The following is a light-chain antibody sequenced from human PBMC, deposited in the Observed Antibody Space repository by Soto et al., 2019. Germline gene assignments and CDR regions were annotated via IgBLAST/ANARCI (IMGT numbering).Light chain of an antibody. CDR2: EVS. CDR1: SSDVGAFNF. V-gene: IGLV2-14*01. J-gene: IGLJ2*01. Sequence: QSALTQPASVSGSPGQSITISCTGTSSDVGAFNFVSWYQQHPGIAPKLMIYEVSNRPSGVSNRFSGSKSGNTASLTISGLQAEDEADYYCSSYTTSTTVIFGGGTKVTVL. CDR3: SSYTTSTTVI.